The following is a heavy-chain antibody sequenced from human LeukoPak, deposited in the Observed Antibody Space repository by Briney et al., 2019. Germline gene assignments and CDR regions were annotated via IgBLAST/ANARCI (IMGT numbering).Heavy chain of an antibody. D-gene: IGHD6-13*01. CDR3: ARGPDHGSSSPEYYFDY. CDR2: INHSGST. CDR1: GGSFSGYY. Sequence: SETLSLTCAVYGGSFSGYYWSWIRQPPGKGLEWIGEINHSGSTNYNPSLKSRVTIPVDTSKNQFSLKLSSVTAADTAVYYCARGPDHGSSSPEYYFDYWGQGTLVTVSS. J-gene: IGHJ4*02. V-gene: IGHV4-34*01.